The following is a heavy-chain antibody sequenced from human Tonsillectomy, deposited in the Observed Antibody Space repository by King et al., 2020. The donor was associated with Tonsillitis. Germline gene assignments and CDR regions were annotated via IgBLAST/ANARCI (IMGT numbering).Heavy chain of an antibody. V-gene: IGHV3-30*03. Sequence: HVQLVESGGGVVQPGKSLRLSCAGSGFTFSYYDMHWVRQAPGKGLEWVAFISADGRNTNYIDAVKGRFTISRDNSKTTMYLQVNTLKPDDTAIYYCVLLLSSGSYSNDYWGQGTLVTVSS. CDR1: GFTFSYYD. CDR2: ISADGRNT. CDR3: VLLLSSGSYSNDY. J-gene: IGHJ4*02. D-gene: IGHD3-10*01.